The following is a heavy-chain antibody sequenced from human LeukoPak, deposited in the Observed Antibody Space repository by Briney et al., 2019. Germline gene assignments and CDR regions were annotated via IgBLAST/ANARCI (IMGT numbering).Heavy chain of an antibody. CDR2: IYTSGST. D-gene: IGHD6-13*01. J-gene: IGHJ4*02. CDR3: ARGSPGEIAAAGTDLDY. Sequence: SETLSLTCTVSGGSISSYYWSWIRQPAGKGLEWIGRIYTSGSTNYNPSLKSRVTISVDRSKNQFSLKLSSVTAADTAVYYCARGSPGEIAAAGTDLDYWGQGTLVTVSS. CDR1: GGSISSYY. V-gene: IGHV4-4*07.